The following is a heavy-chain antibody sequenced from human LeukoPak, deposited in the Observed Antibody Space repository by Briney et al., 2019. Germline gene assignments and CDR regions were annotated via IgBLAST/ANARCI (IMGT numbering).Heavy chain of an antibody. CDR3: ARPSGSYLIDAFDI. J-gene: IGHJ3*02. V-gene: IGHV3-7*01. Sequence: GGSLRLSCAASGFTFSSYWMSWVRQAPGKGLEWVANIKQDGSEKYYVDSVKGRFTISRDNAKNSLYLQMNSLRAEDTAVYYCARPSGSYLIDAFDIWGQGTMVTVSS. CDR2: IKQDGSEK. D-gene: IGHD1-26*01. CDR1: GFTFSSYW.